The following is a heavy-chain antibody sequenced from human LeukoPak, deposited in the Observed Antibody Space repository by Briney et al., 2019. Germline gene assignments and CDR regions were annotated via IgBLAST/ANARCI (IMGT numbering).Heavy chain of an antibody. CDR2: ICGEGGST. D-gene: IGHD3-22*01. Sequence: GGSLRLSCAASGFTFDVYAMHWARQARGRGREWVSLICGEGGSTYYADSVKGRFTISRDNSKNSLYLQMNSLRTEDTALYYCAKVAVHYYDSSGINEGGGYWGQGTLVTVSS. J-gene: IGHJ4*02. CDR1: GFTFDVYA. V-gene: IGHV3-43*02. CDR3: AKVAVHYYDSSGINEGGGY.